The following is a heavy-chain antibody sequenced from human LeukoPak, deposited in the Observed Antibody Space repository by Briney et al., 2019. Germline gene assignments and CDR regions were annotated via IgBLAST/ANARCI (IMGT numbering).Heavy chain of an antibody. Sequence: PGGSLRLSCAAFGFTFSTYGIHWVRQAPGKGLEWVAVIWYDGSNEYYADSVKGRFAISRDNSKNTLYLQMNSLTAEDTAVYYCAREEGSRSAGFDNWGQGTLVTVSS. V-gene: IGHV3-33*01. CDR3: AREEGSRSAGFDN. D-gene: IGHD6-6*01. CDR1: GFTFSTYG. J-gene: IGHJ4*02. CDR2: IWYDGSNE.